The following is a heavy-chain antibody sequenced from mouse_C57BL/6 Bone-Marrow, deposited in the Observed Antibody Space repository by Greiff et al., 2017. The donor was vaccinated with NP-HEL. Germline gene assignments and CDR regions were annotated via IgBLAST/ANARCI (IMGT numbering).Heavy chain of an antibody. V-gene: IGHV1-81*01. Sequence: LEESGAELVRPGASVKLSCKASGYAFTSYGISWVKQRTGQGLEWIGEIYPRGGNTYYTEKFKGKATLTADKSSSTAYMELRSLTSEDSAVYFCARSESMDYWGQGTSVTVSS. CDR2: IYPRGGNT. CDR1: GYAFTSYG. CDR3: ARSESMDY. J-gene: IGHJ4*01.